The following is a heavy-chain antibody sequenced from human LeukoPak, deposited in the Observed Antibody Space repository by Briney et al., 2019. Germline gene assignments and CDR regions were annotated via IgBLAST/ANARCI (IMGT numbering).Heavy chain of an antibody. CDR1: GYTFIDRY. D-gene: IGHD3-22*01. V-gene: IGHV1-2*02. CDR3: ARAGHNSNSGGYDF. J-gene: IGHJ4*02. Sequence: GASVKVSCKPSGYTFIDRYLHWVRQAPGQGLESLGWIDPDTGDTNYPQKFQGRVTMTRDTSSSTAYMELNRLRSDDTAVYYCARAGHNSNSGGYDFWGLGTLVTVSS. CDR2: IDPDTGDT.